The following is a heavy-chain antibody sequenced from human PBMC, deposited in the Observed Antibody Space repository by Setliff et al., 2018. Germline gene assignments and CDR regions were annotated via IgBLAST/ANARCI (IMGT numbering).Heavy chain of an antibody. CDR3: ARVATLIRGVTVNWFDP. Sequence: ASVKVSCKASGYIFTAFYMQWVRQAPGLGPEWMGWINPKSGVTNYAQKFQGRVTMTRDTSISTAYMELSSLRSDDTAVYYCARVATLIRGVTVNWFDPWGQGTLVTVSS. CDR1: GYIFTAFY. J-gene: IGHJ5*02. D-gene: IGHD3-10*01. CDR2: INPKSGVT. V-gene: IGHV1-2*02.